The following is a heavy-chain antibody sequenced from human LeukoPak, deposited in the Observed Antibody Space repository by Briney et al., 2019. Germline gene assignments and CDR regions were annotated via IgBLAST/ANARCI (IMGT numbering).Heavy chain of an antibody. CDR1: GFTFSSYA. CDR3: ARVFTPGSGWHLAAFDI. J-gene: IGHJ3*02. D-gene: IGHD6-19*01. V-gene: IGHV3-30-3*01. CDR2: ISYDGSNK. Sequence: PGGSLRLSCAASGFTFSSYAMPWVRQAPGKGLEWVAVISYDGSNKYYADSVKGRFTISRDNSKNTLYLQMNSLRAEDTAVYYCARVFTPGSGWHLAAFDIWGQGTMVTVSS.